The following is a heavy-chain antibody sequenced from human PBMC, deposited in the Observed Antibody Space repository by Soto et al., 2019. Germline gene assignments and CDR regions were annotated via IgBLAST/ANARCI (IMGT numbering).Heavy chain of an antibody. CDR3: GKDLGNGNGYPIFDS. V-gene: IGHV3-23*01. D-gene: IGHD2-8*01. CDR2: IRGSGDTT. CDR1: GFSISNFV. J-gene: IGHJ4*02. Sequence: EVQLLESGGRLAQPGGSLRLSCAASGFSISNFVMSWVRQAPGKGLEWISMIRGSGDTTNYADSVQGRFTISRDHPEKTLFLQKNSLGTEDTAIYYCGKDLGNGNGYPIFDSCGQGTLVTVSS.